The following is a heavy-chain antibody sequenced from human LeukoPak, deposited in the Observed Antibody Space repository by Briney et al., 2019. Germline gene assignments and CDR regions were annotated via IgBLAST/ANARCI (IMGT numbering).Heavy chain of an antibody. J-gene: IGHJ4*02. CDR2: ISASGGTV. D-gene: IGHD2-8*01. V-gene: IGHV3-48*01. Sequence: GGSLRLSCAASGFTFITYDMHWVRQAPGKGLEWVSYISASGGTVYYADSLRGRFTVSRDNDKNSLYLLMDNLRAEDTAVYYCARESSMVWEGVLDYWGQGSLVTVSS. CDR3: ARESSMVWEGVLDY. CDR1: GFTFITYD.